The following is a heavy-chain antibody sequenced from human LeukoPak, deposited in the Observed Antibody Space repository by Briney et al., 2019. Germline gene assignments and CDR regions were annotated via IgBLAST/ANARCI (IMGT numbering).Heavy chain of an antibody. J-gene: IGHJ4*02. CDR3: ATLQSPVW. D-gene: IGHD5-24*01. CDR2: MSGSGSNK. CDR1: GFTFSSYA. Sequence: GSLGVSCAASGFTFSSYAMPWVRQAPGKGLEWVSSMSGSGSNKYYPDSVKGRFTISSDNSKHEEYVQMSSLRAEDTAVYYCATLQSPVWWGQGTLVTVSS. V-gene: IGHV3-23*01.